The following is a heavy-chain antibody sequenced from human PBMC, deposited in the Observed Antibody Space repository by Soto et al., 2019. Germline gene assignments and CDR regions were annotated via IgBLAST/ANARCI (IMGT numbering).Heavy chain of an antibody. D-gene: IGHD5-12*01. CDR1: GGSISSGDYY. J-gene: IGHJ4*02. CDR2: IYYSGST. CDR3: ARRGGFSGYDTQLGFDY. Sequence: SETLSLTCTVSGGSISSGDYYWSWIRHPPGKGLEWIGSIYYSGSTYYNPSLKSRVTISVDTSKNQFSLKLSSVTAADTAVYYCARRGGFSGYDTQLGFDYWGQGTLVTVSS. V-gene: IGHV4-39*01.